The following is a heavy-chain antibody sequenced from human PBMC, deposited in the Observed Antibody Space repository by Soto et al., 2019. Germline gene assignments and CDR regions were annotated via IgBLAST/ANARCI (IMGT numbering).Heavy chain of an antibody. CDR1: GFTFSSYG. Sequence: QVQLVESGGGVVQPGRSLRLSCAASGFTFSSYGMHWVRQAPGKGLEWVAVIWYDGSNKYYADSVKGRFTISRDNSKNTLYLQMNSLRAEDTAGYYCARTGIAAAGMGWFDPWGQGTLVTVSS. J-gene: IGHJ5*02. CDR2: IWYDGSNK. V-gene: IGHV3-33*01. CDR3: ARTGIAAAGMGWFDP. D-gene: IGHD6-13*01.